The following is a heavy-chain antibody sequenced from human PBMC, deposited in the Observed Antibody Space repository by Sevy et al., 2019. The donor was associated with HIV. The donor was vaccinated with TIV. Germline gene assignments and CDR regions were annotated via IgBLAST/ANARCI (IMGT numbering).Heavy chain of an antibody. V-gene: IGHV4-34*01. CDR2: INHSGTT. Sequence: SETLSLTCAIYDGSFSEFYWSWIRQPPGKGLEWIGGINHSGTTNYNPSLKSRVTISIDTSKNQFSLKLTSVTAADTAVYYCVREKEGVADWGQGTLVTVSS. J-gene: IGHJ4*02. CDR1: DGSFSEFY. CDR3: VREKEGVAD. D-gene: IGHD2-15*01.